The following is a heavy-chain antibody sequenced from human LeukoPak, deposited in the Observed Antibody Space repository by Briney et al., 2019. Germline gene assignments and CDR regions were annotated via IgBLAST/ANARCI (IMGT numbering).Heavy chain of an antibody. Sequence: GESLKISCKGSGYSFTSYWISWVRQMPGKGLEWMGRIDPSDSYTNYSPSFPGHVTISADKSISTAYLQWSSLKASDTAMYYCARLDYSTFYYDFWSGSINWFDPWGQGTLVTVSS. CDR2: IDPSDSYT. CDR1: GYSFTSYW. CDR3: ARLDYSTFYYDFWSGSINWFDP. J-gene: IGHJ5*02. V-gene: IGHV5-10-1*01. D-gene: IGHD3-3*01.